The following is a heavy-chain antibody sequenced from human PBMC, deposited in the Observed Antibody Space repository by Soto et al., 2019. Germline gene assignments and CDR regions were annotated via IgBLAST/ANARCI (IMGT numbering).Heavy chain of an antibody. CDR2: IYHSGST. Sequence: SETLSLTCAVSGGSISSGGYSWSWIRQPPGKGLEWIGYIYHSGSTYYNPSLKSRVTISVDRSKNQFSLKLSSVTAADTAVYYCARALAYYDDPWGQGTLITVS. CDR3: ARALAYYDDP. D-gene: IGHD3-22*01. J-gene: IGHJ5*02. V-gene: IGHV4-30-2*01. CDR1: GGSISSGGYS.